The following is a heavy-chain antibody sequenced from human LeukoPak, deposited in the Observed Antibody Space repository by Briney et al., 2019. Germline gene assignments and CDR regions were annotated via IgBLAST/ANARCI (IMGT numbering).Heavy chain of an antibody. D-gene: IGHD6-19*01. CDR3: ARDREGIAVAGYFDY. CDR2: ISAYNGNT. J-gene: IGHJ4*02. CDR1: GHTFNSYG. Sequence: GASVTVSCKASGHTFNSYGFSWVRQAPGQGLEWMGWISAYNGNTNYAQKLQGRVTMTTDTSTSTAYMELRSLRSDDTAVYYCARDREGIAVAGYFDYWGQGTLVTVSS. V-gene: IGHV1-18*01.